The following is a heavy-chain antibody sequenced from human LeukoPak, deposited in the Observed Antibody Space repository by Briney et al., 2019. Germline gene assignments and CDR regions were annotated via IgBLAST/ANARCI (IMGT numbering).Heavy chain of an antibody. CDR3: ARGGIAAEIEFDP. CDR2: MNPNSGNT. Sequence: ASVKVSCKASGYTFTSFDIHWVRQATGQGPEWMGWMNPNSGNTGYAQKFQGRVTMTRNTSISTAYMELSSLRSEDTAVYYCARGGIAAEIEFDPWGQGTLVTVSS. V-gene: IGHV1-8*01. J-gene: IGHJ5*02. CDR1: GYTFTSFD. D-gene: IGHD6-13*01.